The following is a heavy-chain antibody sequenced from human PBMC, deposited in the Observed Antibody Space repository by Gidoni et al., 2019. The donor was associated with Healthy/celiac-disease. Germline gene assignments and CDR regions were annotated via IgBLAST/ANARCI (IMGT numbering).Heavy chain of an antibody. CDR1: GYTFTGYY. J-gene: IGHJ5*02. V-gene: IGHV1-2*02. CDR3: ARGRGSWYVHVDP. D-gene: IGHD6-13*01. Sequence: QVQLVQSGAELKKPGASVKVSCKASGYTFTGYYMHWVRQAPGQGLEWMGWINPDSGGTNYAQKFQDRVTMTRDTSIRTAYMELRRLRSDDTAVYYCARGRGSWYVHVDPWGQGTLVTVSS. CDR2: INPDSGGT.